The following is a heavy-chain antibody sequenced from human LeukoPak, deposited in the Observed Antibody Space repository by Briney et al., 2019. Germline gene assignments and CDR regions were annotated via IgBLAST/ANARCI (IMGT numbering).Heavy chain of an antibody. CDR3: ARGYSSRLYNWLDP. Sequence: GGSLRLSCAASGFTFSSYWMHWVRQAPGKGLVWVSRISYDGRDPSYADSVKGRFTISRDNAKNTLYLQMNSLTAEDTAVYYCARGYSSRLYNWLDPWGQGTLVTVSS. V-gene: IGHV3-74*01. CDR1: GFTFSSYW. D-gene: IGHD6-13*01. CDR2: ISYDGRDP. J-gene: IGHJ5*02.